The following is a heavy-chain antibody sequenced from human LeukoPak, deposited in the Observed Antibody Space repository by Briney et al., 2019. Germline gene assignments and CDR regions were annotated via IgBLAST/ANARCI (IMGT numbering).Heavy chain of an antibody. CDR1: GLTFSNYD. J-gene: IGHJ4*02. CDR2: ISASGVST. V-gene: IGHV3-23*01. D-gene: IGHD2-21*02. Sequence: GGSLKLSCAASGLTFSNYDMSWVRQAPGKGLEWVSGISASGVSTYTADSVKGRFTISRDNSNNTLYLQMNSLRAEDTAMYYCVRKSGVMSVVVTSNYFDYWGQGTLVTVSS. CDR3: VRKSGVMSVVVTSNYFDY.